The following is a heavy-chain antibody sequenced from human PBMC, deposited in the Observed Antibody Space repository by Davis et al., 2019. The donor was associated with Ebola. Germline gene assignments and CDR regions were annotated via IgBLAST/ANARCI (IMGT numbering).Heavy chain of an antibody. D-gene: IGHD6-6*01. CDR3: ARAGIAARQPLDY. CDR1: GFTFSSYA. V-gene: IGHV3-30*04. CDR2: ISYDGSNK. J-gene: IGHJ4*02. Sequence: GGSLRLSCAASGFTFSSYAMHWVRQAPGKGLEWVAVISYDGSNKYYADSVKGRFTISRDNAKNSLYLQMNSLRDEDTAVYYCARAGIAARQPLDYWGQGTLVTVSS.